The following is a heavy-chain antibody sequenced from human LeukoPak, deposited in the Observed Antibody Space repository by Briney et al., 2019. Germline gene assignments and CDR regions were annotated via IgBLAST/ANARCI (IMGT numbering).Heavy chain of an antibody. CDR3: ARDYGVAGLFDP. CDR1: GLTVSGNY. J-gene: IGHJ5*02. Sequence: PGGSLRLSCAASGLTVSGNYMSWVRQAPGKGLEWVSIIYSDETTAYPDSVKGRFTISRDNSKNMLYLQMNSLRAEDTAVYYCARDYGVAGLFDPWGQGTLVTVSS. D-gene: IGHD6-19*01. V-gene: IGHV3-66*01. CDR2: IYSDETT.